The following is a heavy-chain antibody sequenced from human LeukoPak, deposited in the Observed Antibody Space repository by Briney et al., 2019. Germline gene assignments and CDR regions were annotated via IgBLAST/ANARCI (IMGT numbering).Heavy chain of an antibody. Sequence: SETLSLTCAVYGGSFSGYYWSWIRQPPGKGLEWIGEINHSGSTNYNPSLKSRVTISVDTSKNQFSLKLSSVTAADTAVYYCARAKGSYRYGGLNNWFDPWGQGTLVTVSS. D-gene: IGHD3-16*02. J-gene: IGHJ5*02. CDR2: INHSGST. CDR1: GGSFSGYY. CDR3: ARAKGSYRYGGLNNWFDP. V-gene: IGHV4-34*01.